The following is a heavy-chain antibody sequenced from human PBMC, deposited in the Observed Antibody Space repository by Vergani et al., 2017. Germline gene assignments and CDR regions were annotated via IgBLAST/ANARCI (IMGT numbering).Heavy chain of an antibody. Sequence: QVQLQESGPGLVKPSETLSLTCTVSGGSISSYYWSWIRQPPGKGLEWIGYIYYSGSTNYNPSLKSRVTISLDTSKNQFSLKLSSVTAADTAVYYCARLDTYYGSGPVDYWGQGTLVTVSS. V-gene: IGHV4-59*01. CDR1: GGSISSYY. CDR3: ARLDTYYGSGPVDY. D-gene: IGHD3-10*01. J-gene: IGHJ4*02. CDR2: IYYSGST.